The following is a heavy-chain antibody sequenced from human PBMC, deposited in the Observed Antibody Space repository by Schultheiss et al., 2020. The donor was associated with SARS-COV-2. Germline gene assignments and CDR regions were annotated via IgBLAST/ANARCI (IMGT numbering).Heavy chain of an antibody. V-gene: IGHV4-59*10. Sequence: SETLSLTCAVYGGSFSGYYWSWIRQPAGKGLEWIGRIYTSGSTNYNPSLKSRVTISVDTSKDQFSLKLSSVTAADTAVYYCARGPIGELGATLYYWGQGTVVTVSS. J-gene: IGHJ4*02. D-gene: IGHD1-26*01. CDR2: IYTSGST. CDR3: ARGPIGELGATLYY. CDR1: GGSFSGYY.